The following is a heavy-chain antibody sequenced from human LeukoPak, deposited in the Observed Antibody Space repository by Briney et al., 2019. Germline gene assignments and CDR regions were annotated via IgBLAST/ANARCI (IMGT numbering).Heavy chain of an antibody. Sequence: KPSETLSLTCTVSGGSISNYYWSWIRQPPGKGLEWIGYIYYSGSTNYNPSLKSRVTISVDTSKNQFSLKLSPVTAADTAVYYCARVGKPYYDFWSGYGNWFDPWGQGTLVTVSS. V-gene: IGHV4-59*01. CDR1: GGSISNYY. CDR2: IYYSGST. CDR3: ARVGKPYYDFWSGYGNWFDP. D-gene: IGHD3-3*01. J-gene: IGHJ5*02.